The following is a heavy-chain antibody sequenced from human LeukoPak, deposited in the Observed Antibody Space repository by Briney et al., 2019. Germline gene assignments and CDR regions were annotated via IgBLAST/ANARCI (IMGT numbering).Heavy chain of an antibody. D-gene: IGHD4-23*01. V-gene: IGHV1-69*13. CDR1: GGTFSSYA. CDR2: IIPIFGTA. Sequence: SVKVSCKASGGTFSSYAISWVRQAPGQGLEWMGGIIPIFGTANYAQKFQGRVTITADESTSTAYMELSSLRSEDTAVYYCARVMTTVVTGAYYYYYGMDVWGQGTTVTVSS. J-gene: IGHJ6*02. CDR3: ARVMTTVVTGAYYYYYGMDV.